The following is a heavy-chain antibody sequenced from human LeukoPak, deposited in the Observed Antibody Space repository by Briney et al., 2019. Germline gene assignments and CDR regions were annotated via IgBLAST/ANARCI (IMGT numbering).Heavy chain of an antibody. CDR2: ISGSGDTT. CDR1: GFTFSYYA. D-gene: IGHD3-3*01. V-gene: IGHV3-23*01. Sequence: GGSLRLSCAASGFTFSYYAFSWLRQAPGKGLEWVSSISGSGDTTSYADPVKGRFTISRDNSKNTLYLQMNSLRAEDTAVYYCAINPTDLRTANQKLWGQGTLVTVSS. CDR3: AINPTDLRTANQKL. J-gene: IGHJ4*02.